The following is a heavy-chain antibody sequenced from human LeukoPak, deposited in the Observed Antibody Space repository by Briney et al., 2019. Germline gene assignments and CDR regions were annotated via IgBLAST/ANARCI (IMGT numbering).Heavy chain of an antibody. D-gene: IGHD6-19*01. J-gene: IGHJ5*02. CDR3: ARDRTSSGWYPGAKRSANWFDP. CDR1: GGSFSGYY. CDR2: INHSGST. Sequence: SETLSLTCAVYGGSFSGYYWSWIRQPPGKGLEWIGEINHSGSTNYNPSLKSRVTISVDTSKNQFSLKLSSVTAADTAVYYCARDRTSSGWYPGAKRSANWFDPWGQGTLVTVSS. V-gene: IGHV4-34*01.